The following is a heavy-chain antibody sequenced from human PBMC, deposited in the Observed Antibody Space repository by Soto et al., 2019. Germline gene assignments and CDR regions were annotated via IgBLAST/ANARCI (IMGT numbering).Heavy chain of an antibody. CDR3: ASLDIVVVPAAHFVYYYYGMDV. Sequence: QVQLVESGGGVVQPGRYLRLSCAASGLTFSSYAMHWVRQAPGKGLEWVAVISYDGSNKYYADSVKGRFTISRDNSKNKLYLQMNSLRAEDTAVYYCASLDIVVVPAAHFVYYYYGMDVWGQGTTVTVSS. CDR2: ISYDGSNK. V-gene: IGHV3-30-3*01. CDR1: GLTFSSYA. J-gene: IGHJ6*02. D-gene: IGHD2-2*01.